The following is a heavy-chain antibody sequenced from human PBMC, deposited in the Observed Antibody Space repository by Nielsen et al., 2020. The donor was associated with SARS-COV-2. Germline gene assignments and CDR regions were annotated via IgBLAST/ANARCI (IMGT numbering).Heavy chain of an antibody. CDR3: AKDSLGFGVNWFDP. J-gene: IGHJ5*02. V-gene: IGHV3-30*18. CDR1: GFTFSSYG. Sequence: GESLKISCAASGFTFSSYGMHWVRQAPGKGLEWVAVISYDGSNKYYADSVKGRFTISRDNSKNTLYLQMNSLRAEDTAVYYCAKDSLGFGVNWFDPWGQGTRVTVSS. CDR2: ISYDGSNK. D-gene: IGHD3-10*01.